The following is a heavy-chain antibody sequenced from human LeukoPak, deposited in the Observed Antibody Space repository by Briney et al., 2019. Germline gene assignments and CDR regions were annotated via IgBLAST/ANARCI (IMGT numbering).Heavy chain of an antibody. Sequence: IRSGGSLERWVRQPLRKGLEWIGYIYHSGSTYYNPSLKSRVTISVDRSKNQLSRKLSSVTAADTAVYYCARGGRYCSSTSCWWFDPWGQGTLVTVSS. CDR2: IYHSGST. CDR3: ARGGRYCSSTSCWWFDP. V-gene: IGHV4-30-2*01. J-gene: IGHJ5*02. CDR1: IRSGGSL. D-gene: IGHD2-2*01.